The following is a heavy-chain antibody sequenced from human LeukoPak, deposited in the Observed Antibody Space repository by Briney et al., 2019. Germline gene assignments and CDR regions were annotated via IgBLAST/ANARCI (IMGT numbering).Heavy chain of an antibody. CDR1: GGSISSYY. Sequence: SETLSLTCTVSGGSISSYYWSWVRQPPGKGLEWIGYIYTSGNTNYNPSLKSRVTISVDTSKNQCSLKLSSVTAADTAVYYCARRRDYYDSSGPSGLDAFDLWGQGTMVTVSS. CDR3: ARRRDYYDSSGPSGLDAFDL. CDR2: IYTSGNT. J-gene: IGHJ3*01. V-gene: IGHV4-4*09. D-gene: IGHD3-22*01.